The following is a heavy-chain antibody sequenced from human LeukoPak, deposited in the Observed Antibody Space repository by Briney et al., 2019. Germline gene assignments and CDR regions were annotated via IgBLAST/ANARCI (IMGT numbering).Heavy chain of an antibody. D-gene: IGHD5-12*01. CDR2: ISYDGSIK. J-gene: IGHJ4*02. Sequence: GGSLRLSCAASGFTFSSYGMHWVRQAPGKGLEWVTFISYDGSIKDYADSVKGRFTISRDDSKSTLFLQMNSLRPEDRAVYYCAKDREDSAYDLTHWGQGTLVIVSS. V-gene: IGHV3-30*02. CDR3: AKDREDSAYDLTH. CDR1: GFTFSSYG.